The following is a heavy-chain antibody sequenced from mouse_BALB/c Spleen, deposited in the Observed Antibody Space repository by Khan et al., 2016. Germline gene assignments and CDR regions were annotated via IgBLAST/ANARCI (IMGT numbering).Heavy chain of an antibody. D-gene: IGHD2-4*01. CDR3: AARSTIITTTGDMDY. V-gene: IGHV1S137*01. CDR1: GYTFTDYT. Sequence: QVRLQQSGAELVRPGVSVKISCQGSGYTFTDYTLHWVKQSHAKSLEWIGVISTYHGDATYNQKFKGKATMTVDKSSSTAYMELARLTSEDSAIYNFAARSTIITTTGDMDYWGQGASVTVSS. CDR2: ISTYHGDA. J-gene: IGHJ4*01.